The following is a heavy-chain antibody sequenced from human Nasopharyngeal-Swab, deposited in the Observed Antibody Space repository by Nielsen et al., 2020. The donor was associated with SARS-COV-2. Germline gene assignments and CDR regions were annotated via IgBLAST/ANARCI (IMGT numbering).Heavy chain of an antibody. Sequence: SETLSLTCTVSGGSISSYYWSWIRQPPGQGLEWIGYIYYSGSTNYNPSLKSRVTISVDTSKNQFSLKLSSVTAADTAVYYCARGSDSSWYLGFYYFDYWGQGTLVTVSS. V-gene: IGHV4-59*13. CDR3: ARGSDSSWYLGFYYFDY. J-gene: IGHJ4*02. CDR1: GGSISSYY. CDR2: IYYSGST. D-gene: IGHD6-13*01.